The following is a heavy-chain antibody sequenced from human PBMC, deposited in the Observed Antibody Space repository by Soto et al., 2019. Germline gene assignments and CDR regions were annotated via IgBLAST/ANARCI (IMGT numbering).Heavy chain of an antibody. Sequence: SETLYLTCTVSGGSISSYYWSWIRQPPGKGLEWIGYIYYSGSTNYNPSLKSRGTISVDTSKNQFSLKLSSVTAADTAVYYCARDLRFPIAPGYSSSWYNWFDPWGQGTLVTVSS. CDR1: GGSISSYY. CDR2: IYYSGST. D-gene: IGHD6-13*01. CDR3: ARDLRFPIAPGYSSSWYNWFDP. V-gene: IGHV4-59*01. J-gene: IGHJ5*02.